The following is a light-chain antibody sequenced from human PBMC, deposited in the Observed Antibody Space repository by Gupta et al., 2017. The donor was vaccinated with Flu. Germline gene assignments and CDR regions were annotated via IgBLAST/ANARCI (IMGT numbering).Light chain of an antibody. J-gene: IGLJ1*01. CDR3: NSFASSITYV. CDR1: SSDVGSYDD. CDR2: EVS. Sequence: SITISCTGTSSDVGSYDDVSWYQQYPGKAPKLMIYEVSHRPSGVSNRFSGSKSGSTASLTISGLQAADEADYYCNSFASSITYVFGTGTKVTVL. V-gene: IGLV2-14*01.